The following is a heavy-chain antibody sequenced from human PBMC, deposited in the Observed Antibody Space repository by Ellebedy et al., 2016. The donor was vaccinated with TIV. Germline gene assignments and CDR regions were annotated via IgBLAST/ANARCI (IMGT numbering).Heavy chain of an antibody. D-gene: IGHD1-26*01. V-gene: IGHV3-74*01. CDR2: IKSDGSGT. CDR1: GFTFSDYW. CDR3: TRGRWERLGGDR. Sequence: GGSLRLSXATSGFTFSDYWMHWVRQPPGKGLEWVSRIKSDGSGTDYADPVKGRFTISRDNAKNMLYLQMNSLRAEDTAVYYRTRGRWERLGGDRWGPGTLVTVSS. J-gene: IGHJ4*02.